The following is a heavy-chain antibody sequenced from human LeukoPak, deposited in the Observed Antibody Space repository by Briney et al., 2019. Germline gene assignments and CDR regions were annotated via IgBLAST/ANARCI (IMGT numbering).Heavy chain of an antibody. J-gene: IGHJ4*02. V-gene: IGHV3-48*02. CDR2: MSSSSSTI. CDR3: ERFAGEDY. Sequence: GGTLRLSCAASGFTFSSYSMNWVRQAPGKGLEWVSYMSSSSSTIQYADAVKGRFTISRDNAKNSLYLQMNSLREEDTAVYYCERFAGEDYWGQGTLVTVSS. D-gene: IGHD3-10*01. CDR1: GFTFSSYS.